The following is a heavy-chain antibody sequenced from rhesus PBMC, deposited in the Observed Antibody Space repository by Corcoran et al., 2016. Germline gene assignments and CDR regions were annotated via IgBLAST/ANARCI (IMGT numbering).Heavy chain of an antibody. J-gene: IGHJ4*01. Sequence: QVQLQESGPGVVKPSETLSLTCAVSGYSISSGYDWSWIRQPPGKGREWIGYIYGSSGSTNYNPSLKSRVTISKDTSKNQFSLKLSSVTAADTAVYYCTLVDTATATFFDYWARESWSPSPQ. CDR2: IYGSSGST. CDR1: GYSISSGYD. CDR3: TLVDTATATFFDY. V-gene: IGHV4-127*01. D-gene: IGHD5-12*01.